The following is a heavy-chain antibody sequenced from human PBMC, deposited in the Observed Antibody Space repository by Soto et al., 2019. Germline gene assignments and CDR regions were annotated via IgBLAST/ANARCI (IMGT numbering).Heavy chain of an antibody. CDR3: ARVERGTATTVVDAFDI. Sequence: SETLSLTCTVSGGSISSGGYYWSWIRQHPGKGLEWIGYIYYSGSTYYNPSLKSRVTKSVDTSKNQFSLKMSSVTAADTALYYCARVERGTATTVVDAFDIWGPGTMVTVSS. D-gene: IGHD1-1*01. V-gene: IGHV4-31*03. CDR1: GGSISSGGYY. J-gene: IGHJ3*02. CDR2: IYYSGST.